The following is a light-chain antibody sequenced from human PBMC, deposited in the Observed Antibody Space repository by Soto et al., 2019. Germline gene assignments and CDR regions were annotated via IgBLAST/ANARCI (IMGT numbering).Light chain of an antibody. V-gene: IGLV2-14*01. CDR3: SSYTSSSTLYV. Sequence: QSVLTQPASVSGSPGQSITISCTGTSSDVGGYNYVCWYQQHPGKAPKLMIYEVSNWPSGVSTRFSGSKSGNTASLTISGLQAEDEADYYCSSYTSSSTLYVFGTGTKVTVL. J-gene: IGLJ1*01. CDR2: EVS. CDR1: SSDVGGYNY.